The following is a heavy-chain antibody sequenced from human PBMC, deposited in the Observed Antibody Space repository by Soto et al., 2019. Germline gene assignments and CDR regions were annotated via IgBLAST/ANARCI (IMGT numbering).Heavy chain of an antibody. Sequence: EVQLVESGGGLVQPGGSLRLSCAASGFTFSSDSMNWVRQAPGKGLEWVSYISSSSSTIYNADSVKGRFTISRDNAKNSQCLQMNSLRAEDTAVYYCAKTVYKRGGGYEEIDYWGQGTLVTVSS. CDR3: AKTVYKRGGGYEEIDY. CDR1: GFTFSSDS. J-gene: IGHJ4*02. CDR2: ISSSSSTI. D-gene: IGHD5-12*01. V-gene: IGHV3-48*01.